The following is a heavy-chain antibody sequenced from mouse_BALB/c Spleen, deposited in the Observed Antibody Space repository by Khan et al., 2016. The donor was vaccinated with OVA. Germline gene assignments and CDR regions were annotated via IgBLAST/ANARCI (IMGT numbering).Heavy chain of an antibody. Sequence: QVQLKQSGTELARPGASVKMSCKASGYTFANYAMHWVKKRPGQGLEWIGYINPSTGYTNYNQNFSDKATLTTDRSSSTAYMQLSSLTSDDSAVXYCLRIPIPPYDFYYWGQGTTLTVSS. J-gene: IGHJ2*01. CDR2: INPSTGYT. CDR1: GYTFANYA. CDR3: LRIPIPPYDFYY. V-gene: IGHV1-4*01. D-gene: IGHD2-14*01.